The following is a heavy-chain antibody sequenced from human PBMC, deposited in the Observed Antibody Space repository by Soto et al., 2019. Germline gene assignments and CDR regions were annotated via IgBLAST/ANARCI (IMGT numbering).Heavy chain of an antibody. CDR2: INACNGDR. J-gene: IGHJ4*02. Sequence: QVQLVQSGAEVKKSGASVKVSCKASGYVFTSYTIHWVRQAPGQRLEWMGLINACNGDRKYAQMFQGRLTITRDTSAKTVYMELRSLTSEDSAVYYCAREFRNYASTVAYWGQGTLVSVSS. V-gene: IGHV1-3*01. D-gene: IGHD1-7*01. CDR3: AREFRNYASTVAY. CDR1: GYVFTSYT.